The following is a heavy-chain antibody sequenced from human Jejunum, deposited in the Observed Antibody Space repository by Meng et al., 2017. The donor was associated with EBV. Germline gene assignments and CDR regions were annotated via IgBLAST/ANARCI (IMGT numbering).Heavy chain of an antibody. CDR2: IDHSGST. CDR3: ARDSQYLARGYFDY. V-gene: IGHV4-4*02. D-gene: IGHD2/OR15-2a*01. Sequence: QVQLQESGPGLVQPSGTLSLTCTVSGGSINSKNWWHWVRQAPGKGLEWIGEIDHSGSTHYNPSLKSRVTISLGTSMNQFSLELTSPTAADTAVYYCARDSQYLARGYFDYLGQGALVTVSS. CDR1: GGSINSKNW. J-gene: IGHJ4*02.